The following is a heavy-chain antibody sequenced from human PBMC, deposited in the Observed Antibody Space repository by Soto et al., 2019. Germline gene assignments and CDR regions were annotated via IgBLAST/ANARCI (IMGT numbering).Heavy chain of an antibody. CDR1: GFSFSDYA. CDR3: TRLSEGAYYHYGMNV. CDR2: IKNKANNYAT. J-gene: IGHJ6*02. D-gene: IGHD1-26*01. Sequence: SLRLSCAGSGFSFSDYAIHWVRQASGKGLEWVGRIKNKANNYATASAASLKGRFTVSRDDSRNTAYLQMNSLETDDTAVYYCTRLSEGAYYHYGMNVWGQGTTVTVSS. V-gene: IGHV3-73*01.